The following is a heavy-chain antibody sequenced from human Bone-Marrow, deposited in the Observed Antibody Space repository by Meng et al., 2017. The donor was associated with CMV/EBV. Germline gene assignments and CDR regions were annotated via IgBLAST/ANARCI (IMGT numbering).Heavy chain of an antibody. CDR2: IRDSGGGT. CDR3: ASLRYNY. J-gene: IGHJ4*02. CDR1: GFTFSNYG. Sequence: GGSLRLSCAASGFTFSNYGLTWVRQAPGKGLEWVSVIRDSGGGTLYADSVKGRFIISRDNSKNTLYLQMNSLRAEDTAVYYCASLRYNYWGQGTQVTVSS. V-gene: IGHV3-23*01. D-gene: IGHD3-16*02.